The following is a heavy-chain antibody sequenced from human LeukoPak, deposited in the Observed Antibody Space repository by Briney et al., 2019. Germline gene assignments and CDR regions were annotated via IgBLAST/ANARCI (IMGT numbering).Heavy chain of an antibody. D-gene: IGHD2-15*01. J-gene: IGHJ4*02. CDR2: IRATAGTT. CDR3: AKGGYPSHYDY. V-gene: IGHV3-23*01. Sequence: GGTLRLFCAASGLTFSSYAMTWVRQAPGKGLQWVTTIRATAGTTYHTDAVKRRFTIPGDNSKNTLLLAMNSLRAEDTAVYDCAKGGYPSHYDYWGQGILVTVYS. CDR1: GLTFSSYA.